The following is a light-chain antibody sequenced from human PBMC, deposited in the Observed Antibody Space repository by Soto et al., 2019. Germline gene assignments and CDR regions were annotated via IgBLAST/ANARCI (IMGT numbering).Light chain of an antibody. J-gene: IGLJ1*01. CDR3: SSYRSVGTVV. Sequence: QSALTQPPSASGSPGQSVTISCTGTSSDVGGYNYVSWFQHRPGKAPKLLIHEVNKRPSGVPDRFSGSKSGNTASLTISGLQAEDEADYYCSSYRSVGTVVFGTGTKVTVL. CDR1: SSDVGGYNY. V-gene: IGLV2-8*01. CDR2: EVN.